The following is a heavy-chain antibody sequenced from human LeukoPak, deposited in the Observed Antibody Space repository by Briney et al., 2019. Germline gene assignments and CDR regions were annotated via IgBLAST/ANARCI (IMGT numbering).Heavy chain of an antibody. D-gene: IGHD1-26*01. J-gene: IGHJ4*02. CDR1: GFTFSSLS. V-gene: IGHV3-21*04. Sequence: GGSLRLSCAASGFTFSSLSMNWVRQAPGKGLEWVSSITSSSNYIHYADSVKGRFTISRDNAKNSLYLQMNSLRAEDTAVYYCARDGQYEGANHFFDYWGQGTLVTVSS. CDR3: ARDGQYEGANHFFDY. CDR2: ITSSSNYI.